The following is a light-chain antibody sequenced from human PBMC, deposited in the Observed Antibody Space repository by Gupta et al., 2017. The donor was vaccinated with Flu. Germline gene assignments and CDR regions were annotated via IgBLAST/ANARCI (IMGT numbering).Light chain of an antibody. CDR3: SAYTSGSTWV. V-gene: IGLV2-14*03. CDR1: SSDVGDYKY. J-gene: IGLJ3*02. CDR2: DIY. Sequence: QSALTQPASVSGSPGQSITISCTGTSSDVGDYKYVSWYQQHPGKAPKVMIYDIYNRPSGVSNRFSGSKSGKTASLTISGLQAEDEADYYCSAYTSGSTWVFGGGTKLTVL.